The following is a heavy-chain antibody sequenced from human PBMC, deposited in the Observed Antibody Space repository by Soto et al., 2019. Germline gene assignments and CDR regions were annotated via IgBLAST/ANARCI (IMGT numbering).Heavy chain of an antibody. Sequence: QVQLQESGPGLVKPSETLSLTCTVSGGSVSSGTYYWSWIRQPPGKGLEWIGYIYHSGSTNYNPSLKSRVTISVDTSKNQFSLKLSSVTAADTAVYYCARGVGWYFDLWGRGTLVTVSS. D-gene: IGHD1-26*01. J-gene: IGHJ2*01. CDR1: GGSVSSGTYY. CDR3: ARGVGWYFDL. V-gene: IGHV4-61*01. CDR2: IYHSGST.